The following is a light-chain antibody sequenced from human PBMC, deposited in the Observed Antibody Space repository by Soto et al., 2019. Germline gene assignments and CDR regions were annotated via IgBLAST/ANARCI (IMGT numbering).Light chain of an antibody. CDR1: QSVRTY. V-gene: IGKV3-11*01. J-gene: IGKJ5*01. CDR3: QQRSNWPIT. CDR2: DAY. Sequence: EIVLTQSPATLSLSPGERSTLSCSASQSVRTYLAWYQQQPGQAPRPLIYDAYNRETGIPARFSGSGSGTEFTLTISSLEPEDFAVYYCQQRSNWPITFGQGTRLEIK.